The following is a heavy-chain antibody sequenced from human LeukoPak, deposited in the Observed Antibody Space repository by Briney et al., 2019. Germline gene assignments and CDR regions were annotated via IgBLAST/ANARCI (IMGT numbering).Heavy chain of an antibody. J-gene: IGHJ4*02. CDR2: ISGSGSTI. CDR1: GFTFSDYY. CDR3: ARDGFSCGGDCSSYYFDY. D-gene: IGHD2-21*02. V-gene: IGHV3-11*04. Sequence: GGSLRLSCAASGFTFSDYYMSWTRQAPGKGLEWVSYISGSGSTIYYADSVKGRFTISRDNAKNSLYLQMNSLRAEDTAVYYCARDGFSCGGDCSSYYFDYWGQGTLVTVSS.